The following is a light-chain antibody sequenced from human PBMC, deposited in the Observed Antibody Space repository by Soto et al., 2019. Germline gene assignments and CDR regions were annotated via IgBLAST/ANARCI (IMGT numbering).Light chain of an antibody. V-gene: IGKV3D-20*02. CDR3: QQRSNWPLT. CDR1: QSVDSNY. CDR2: DAS. J-gene: IGKJ4*01. Sequence: EIVLPQSPGTLSLSPGEEATLSCRASQSVDSNYLAWYQQKPGQTPRLLIYDASTRATGISGSFSGSGSGTDFTLTISSLEPEDFAVYYCQQRSNWPLTFGGGNKVDIK.